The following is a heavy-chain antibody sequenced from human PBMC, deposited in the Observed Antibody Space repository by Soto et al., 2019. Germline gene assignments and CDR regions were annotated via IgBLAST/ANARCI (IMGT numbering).Heavy chain of an antibody. J-gene: IGHJ6*03. V-gene: IGHV3-23*01. Sequence: GGSLRLSCAASGFTFSSYAMSWVRQAPGKGLEWVSAINGSGGSTYYADSVKGRFTISRDNSKNTLYLQMNSLRAEDTAVYYCAKTSTDSSSWYPNYYHYYMDVWGKGTTVTVSS. CDR3: AKTSTDSSSWYPNYYHYYMDV. CDR1: GFTFSSYA. CDR2: INGSGGST. D-gene: IGHD6-13*01.